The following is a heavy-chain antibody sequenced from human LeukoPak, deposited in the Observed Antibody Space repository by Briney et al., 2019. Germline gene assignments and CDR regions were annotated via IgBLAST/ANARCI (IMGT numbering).Heavy chain of an antibody. V-gene: IGHV1-69*05. CDR1: GGTFSSYA. D-gene: IGHD6-13*01. J-gene: IGHJ5*02. CDR3: ARGRPGYSSSWYKYWFDP. CDR2: IIPIFGTA. Sequence: ASVKVSCKASGGTFSSYAISWVRQAPEQGLEWMGGIIPIFGTANYAQKFQGRVTITTDESTSTAYMELSSLRSEDTAVYYCARGRPGYSSSWYKYWFDPWGQGTLVTVSS.